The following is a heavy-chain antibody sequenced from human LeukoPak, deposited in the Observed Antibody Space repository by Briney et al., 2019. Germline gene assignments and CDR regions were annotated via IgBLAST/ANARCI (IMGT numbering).Heavy chain of an antibody. V-gene: IGHV3-74*01. CDR3: ASTEYVASHFDQ. J-gene: IGHJ4*02. CDR2: INSDGTTT. D-gene: IGHD5-12*01. Sequence: GGSLRLSCAASGFTFSRYWMHWVRQTPGKGLVWVSLINSDGTTTFYADSVKGRFTISRDNARNTLYLQMGSLRAEDTAVYYCASTEYVASHFDQWGQGTLVTVYS. CDR1: GFTFSRYW.